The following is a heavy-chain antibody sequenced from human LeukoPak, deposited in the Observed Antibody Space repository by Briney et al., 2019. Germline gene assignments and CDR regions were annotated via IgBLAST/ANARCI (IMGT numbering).Heavy chain of an antibody. CDR2: MYPKSGNT. V-gene: IGHV1-8*01. CDR1: VYTFTSYD. J-gene: IGHJ4*02. Sequence: ASVKVSCKASVYTFTSYDINWVRQATGQGLEWMGWMYPKSGNTGYAQKFQGRVTMTRNTSISTAYMELSSLRSEDTAVYYCARYYDILTGLSRDYWGQGTLVTVSP. D-gene: IGHD3-9*01. CDR3: ARYYDILTGLSRDY.